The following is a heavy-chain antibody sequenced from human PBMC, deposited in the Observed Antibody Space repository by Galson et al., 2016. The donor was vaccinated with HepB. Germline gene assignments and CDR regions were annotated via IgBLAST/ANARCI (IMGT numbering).Heavy chain of an antibody. J-gene: IGHJ4*02. CDR1: GDSVSSNSAA. V-gene: IGHV6-1*01. D-gene: IGHD3-10*01. Sequence: CAISGDSVSSNSAAWNWIRQSPSRGLEWLGRTYYRSKWYNDYAVSVKGRIMIKADTAKNQFTLQLNSVTPEDTAVYYCAGGGPLDYWGQGTLVTVSS. CDR2: TYYRSKWYN. CDR3: AGGGPLDY.